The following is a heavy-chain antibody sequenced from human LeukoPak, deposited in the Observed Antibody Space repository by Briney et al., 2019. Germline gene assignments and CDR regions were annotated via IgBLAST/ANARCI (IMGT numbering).Heavy chain of an antibody. V-gene: IGHV3-21*01. CDR3: AGIWFGELNWFDP. J-gene: IGHJ5*02. D-gene: IGHD3-10*01. CDR1: GFTFSSYS. CDR2: ISSSSSYI. Sequence: ASVKVSCKASGFTFSSYSMNWVRQAPGKGLEWVSSISSSSSYIYYADSVKGRFTISRDNAKNSLYLQMNSLRAEDTAVYYCAGIWFGELNWFDPSGQGTLVTVSS.